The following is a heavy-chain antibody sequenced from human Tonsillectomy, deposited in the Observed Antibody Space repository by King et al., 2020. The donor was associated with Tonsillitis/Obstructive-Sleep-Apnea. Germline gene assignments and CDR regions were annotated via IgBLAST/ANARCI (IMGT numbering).Heavy chain of an antibody. CDR1: GGTFSSYA. J-gene: IGHJ4*02. V-gene: IGHV1-69*12. CDR2: IIPLFGTA. D-gene: IGHD3-16*02. CDR3: ARAPAKRVLAYYFDY. Sequence: QLVQSGAEVKKPGSSVKVSCQASGGTFSSYAISWVRQAPGHGLQWMGGIIPLFGTANYAQTFQGRVTITADESTSTAYMELSSLRSEDTAVYYCARAPAKRVLAYYFDYWGQGTLVTVSS.